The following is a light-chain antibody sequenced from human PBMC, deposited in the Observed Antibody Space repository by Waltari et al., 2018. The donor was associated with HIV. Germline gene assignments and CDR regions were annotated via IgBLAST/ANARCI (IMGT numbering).Light chain of an antibody. Sequence: EIVLTQSPATLSLSPGERATLSCRASQTISGFLVWYQQKPGQAPRLVMYDTSTRATGITASFSGSGSGTDFTLTISSLEPEDFAVYYCQQRKNWPLTFGGGTKLEIK. J-gene: IGKJ4*01. V-gene: IGKV3-11*01. CDR1: QTISGF. CDR3: QQRKNWPLT. CDR2: DTS.